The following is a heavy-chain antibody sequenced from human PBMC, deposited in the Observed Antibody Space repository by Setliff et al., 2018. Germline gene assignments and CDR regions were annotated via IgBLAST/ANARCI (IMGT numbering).Heavy chain of an antibody. CDR3: ARDRSALVRGVVHHNYFDP. CDR1: GASIRSGTFY. V-gene: IGHV4-31*03. J-gene: IGHJ5*02. CDR2: ISYSGNT. D-gene: IGHD3-10*01. Sequence: SETLSLTCTVSGASIRSGTFYWSWIRLHPGKGLEWIGYISYSGNTYYNPSFEGRLALSVDASMNQFSLRLNSVTAADSAIHYCARDRSALVRGVVHHNYFDPWGQGNKVTVSS.